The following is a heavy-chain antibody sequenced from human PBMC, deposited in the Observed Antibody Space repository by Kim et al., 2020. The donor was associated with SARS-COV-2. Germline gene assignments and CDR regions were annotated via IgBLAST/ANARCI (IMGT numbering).Heavy chain of an antibody. CDR2: MNPNSGNT. Sequence: ASVKVSCKASGYTFTSYDINWVRQATGQGLEWMGWMNPNSGNTGYAQKFQGRVTMTRNTSISTAYMELSSLRSEDTAVYYCARVKISQVVVLVVYAIRYYYYGMDVWGQGTTVTVSS. CDR3: ARVKISQVVVLVVYAIRYYYYGMDV. J-gene: IGHJ6*02. CDR1: GYTFTSYD. D-gene: IGHD2-8*02. V-gene: IGHV1-8*01.